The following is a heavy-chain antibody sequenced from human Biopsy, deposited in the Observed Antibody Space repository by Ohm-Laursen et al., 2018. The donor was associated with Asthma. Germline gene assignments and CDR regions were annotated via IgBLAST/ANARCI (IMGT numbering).Heavy chain of an antibody. D-gene: IGHD5-24*01. CDR1: GYTFRSYG. CDR3: VRHPYNFGGFDY. J-gene: IGHJ4*02. V-gene: IGHV1-18*04. CDR2: ISPFTGDT. Sequence: SVKASCKASGYTFRSYGVSWVRQAPGQGLEWMGWISPFTGDTHFGQKFQGRVTMNTDTSTYTAYMELRSLRSDDTAVYYCVRHPYNFGGFDYWGQGSLVLVSS.